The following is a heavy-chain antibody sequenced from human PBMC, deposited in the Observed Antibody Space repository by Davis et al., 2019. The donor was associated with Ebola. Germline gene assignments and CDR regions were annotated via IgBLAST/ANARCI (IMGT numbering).Heavy chain of an antibody. CDR2: ISGSGGST. CDR3: AKKGRPGHYFDY. Sequence: GESLKISCAASGFTFDDYAMSWVRQAPGKGLEWVSAISGSGGSTYYADSVKGRFTISRDNSKNTLYLQMNSLRAEDTAVYYCAKKGRPGHYFDYWGQGILVTVSS. CDR1: GFTFDDYA. V-gene: IGHV3-23*01. J-gene: IGHJ4*02.